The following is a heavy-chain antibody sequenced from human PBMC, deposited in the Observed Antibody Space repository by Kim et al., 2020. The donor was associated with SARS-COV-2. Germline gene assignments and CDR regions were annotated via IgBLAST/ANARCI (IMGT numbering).Heavy chain of an antibody. D-gene: IGHD6-19*01. CDR3: ARTTSGWPNWFDS. Sequence: GYAQEFQGRVTVTRDNSIRTAYLELSNLRSEDTAVYYCARTTSGWPNWFDSWGQGTLVTVSS. V-gene: IGHV1-8*01. J-gene: IGHJ5*01.